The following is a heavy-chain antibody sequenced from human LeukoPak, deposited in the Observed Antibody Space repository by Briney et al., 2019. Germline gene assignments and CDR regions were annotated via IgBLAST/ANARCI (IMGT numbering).Heavy chain of an antibody. Sequence: SETLSLTCAVYGGSFSDYYWSWIRQPPGKGLEGIGEINHSGSTNYNPSLKSRVTISVDTSKDQFSLKLSSVTAADTAVYYCARGRCSSTSCYSYKNLDYWGQGTLVTVSS. D-gene: IGHD2-2*01. J-gene: IGHJ4*02. CDR1: GGSFSDYY. CDR2: INHSGST. V-gene: IGHV4-34*01. CDR3: ARGRCSSTSCYSYKNLDY.